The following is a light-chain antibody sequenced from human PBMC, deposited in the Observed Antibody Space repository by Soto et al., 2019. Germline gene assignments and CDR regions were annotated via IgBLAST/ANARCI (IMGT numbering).Light chain of an antibody. V-gene: IGKV3-20*01. Sequence: EIVLTQSPGTLSLSPGERATLSCRASQSVSSSYLAWYQQKPGQAPRLLIYGASSRATGIPDRFSGSGSGTDFTLTFSRLETAAYSLYYWQRQGSAPLYTVGQGAMREIK. CDR1: QSVSSSY. J-gene: IGKJ2*01. CDR2: GAS. CDR3: QRQGSAPLYT.